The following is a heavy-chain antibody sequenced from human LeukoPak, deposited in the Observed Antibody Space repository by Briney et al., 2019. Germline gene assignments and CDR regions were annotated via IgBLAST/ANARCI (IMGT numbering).Heavy chain of an antibody. CDR1: GFTFSSYG. D-gene: IGHD1-14*01. CDR3: AKDSLNHYVECYFDY. V-gene: IGHV3-30*02. J-gene: IGHJ4*02. Sequence: GGSLRLSCAASGFTFSSYGMHWVRQAPGKGLEWVAFIRYDGSNKYYADSVKGRFTISRDNSKNTLYLQMNSLRAEDTAVYYCAKDSLNHYVECYFDYWGQGTLVTVSS. CDR2: IRYDGSNK.